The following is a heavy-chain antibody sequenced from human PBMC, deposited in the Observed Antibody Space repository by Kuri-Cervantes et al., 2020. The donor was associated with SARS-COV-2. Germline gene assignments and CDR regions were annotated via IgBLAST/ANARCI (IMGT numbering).Heavy chain of an antibody. J-gene: IGHJ4*02. CDR2: ISWNSGSI. CDR1: GFTFDDYA. D-gene: IGHD5-12*01. CDR3: AKGGSGYDPEVYCFDY. Sequence: GGSLRLSFAALGFTFDDYAMHWVRQAPGKGLEWVSGISWNSGSIGYADSVKGRFTISRDNAKNSLYLQMNSLRAEDTALYYCAKGGSGYDPEVYCFDYWGQGTLVTVSS. V-gene: IGHV3-9*01.